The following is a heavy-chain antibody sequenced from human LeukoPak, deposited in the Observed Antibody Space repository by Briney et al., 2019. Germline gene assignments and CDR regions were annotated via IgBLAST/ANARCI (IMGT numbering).Heavy chain of an antibody. CDR1: GYTFTDYY. J-gene: IGHJ4*02. Sequence: GASVKVSCKASGYTFTDYYIHWVRQAPGQGHEWMGIINPSGGSTSYAQKFQGRVTMTRDMATSTVYMELSSLRSEDTAVYYCALRRGGFGVVFDYWGQGTLVTVSS. V-gene: IGHV1-46*01. CDR2: INPSGGST. CDR3: ALRRGGFGVVFDY. D-gene: IGHD2-15*01.